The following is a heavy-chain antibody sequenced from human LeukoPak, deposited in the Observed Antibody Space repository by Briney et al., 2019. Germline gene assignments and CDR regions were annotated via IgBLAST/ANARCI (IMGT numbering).Heavy chain of an antibody. Sequence: ASVKVSCKASGYTFTDYYMHWVQQAPGKGLEWMGRVDPEDGETIYAEKFQGRVTITADTSTDTAYMELSSLRSEDTAVHYCATVCSSTSCYTSDYWGQGTLVTVSS. J-gene: IGHJ4*02. V-gene: IGHV1-69-2*01. D-gene: IGHD2-2*02. CDR2: VDPEDGET. CDR1: GYTFTDYY. CDR3: ATVCSSTSCYTSDY.